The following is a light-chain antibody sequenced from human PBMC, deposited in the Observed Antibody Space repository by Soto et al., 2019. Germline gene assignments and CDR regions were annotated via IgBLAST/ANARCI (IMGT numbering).Light chain of an antibody. Sequence: EIVWTQSPANLSLSPGERAALSCRASQSVSSYLAWYQQKPGQAPRLLIYDASKRATGIPARFSGSGSGTDFTLTISSLEPEDFAVYFCQQRSNWPSTFGGGTKVEI. CDR2: DAS. CDR3: QQRSNWPST. V-gene: IGKV3-11*01. J-gene: IGKJ4*01. CDR1: QSVSSY.